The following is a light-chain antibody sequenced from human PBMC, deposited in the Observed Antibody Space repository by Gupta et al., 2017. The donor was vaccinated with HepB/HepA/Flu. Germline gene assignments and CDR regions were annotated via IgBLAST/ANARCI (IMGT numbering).Light chain of an antibody. V-gene: IGKV1-9*01. CDR2: DAS. J-gene: IGKJ5*01. CDR3: QHYHSYPIT. Sequence: IHLTRSPSFLSASVGDRVTITCRASQDISRYLDWYHQSPGKAPKLLIYDASTLQNGVPSRFSGSGSGTEFTLTVSSLQPEDFGTYYCQHYHSYPITFGQGTRLEIK. CDR1: QDISRY.